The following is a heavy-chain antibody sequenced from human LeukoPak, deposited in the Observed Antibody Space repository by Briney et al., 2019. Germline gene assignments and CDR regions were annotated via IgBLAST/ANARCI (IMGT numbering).Heavy chain of an antibody. CDR1: GFTFSTYA. CDR2: IRSDESTK. J-gene: IGHJ4*02. CDR3: VRYISSWAQTLLDY. Sequence: GGSLRLSCAASGFTFSTYAMNWVRQDPGKGLEWLAYIRSDESTKYYAHSVKGRFTISRDTSKNTLYLEMNSLRPEDTALYYCVRYISSWAQTLLDYWGQGTLVTVSS. V-gene: IGHV3-30*02. D-gene: IGHD6-13*01.